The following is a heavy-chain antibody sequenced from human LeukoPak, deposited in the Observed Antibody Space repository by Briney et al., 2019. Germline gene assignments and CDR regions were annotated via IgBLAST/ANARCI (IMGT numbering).Heavy chain of an antibody. CDR3: NIAAAGTRDY. J-gene: IGHJ4*02. CDR2: IRSKANSYAT. Sequence: SGGSLRLSCAASGFTFSGSAMHWVRQASGKGLEWVGRIRSKANSYATAYAASVKGRFTISRDDSKNTAYLQMNSLKTEGTAVYYCNIAAAGTRDYWGQGTLVTVSS. D-gene: IGHD6-13*01. V-gene: IGHV3-73*01. CDR1: GFTFSGSA.